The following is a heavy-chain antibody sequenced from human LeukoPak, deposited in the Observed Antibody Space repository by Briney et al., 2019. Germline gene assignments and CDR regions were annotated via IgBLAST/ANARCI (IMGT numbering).Heavy chain of an antibody. J-gene: IGHJ6*02. Sequence: GGSLRLSCAASGFTFSSYGMHWVRQAPGKGLEWVAVIWYDGSNKYYADSVKGRFTISRDNSKNTLYLQMNSLRAEDTAVYYCARESRDCGGGSCYWYYYYYGMDVWGQGTTVTVSS. V-gene: IGHV3-33*01. CDR1: GFTFSSYG. D-gene: IGHD2-15*01. CDR2: IWYDGSNK. CDR3: ARESRDCGGGSCYWYYYYYGMDV.